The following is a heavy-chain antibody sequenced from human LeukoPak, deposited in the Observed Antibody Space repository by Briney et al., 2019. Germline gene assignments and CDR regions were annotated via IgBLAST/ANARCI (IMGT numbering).Heavy chain of an antibody. CDR2: INPSGGST. CDR1: GYTFTSYY. J-gene: IGHJ4*02. V-gene: IGHV1-46*01. D-gene: IGHD2-15*01. CDR3: ARDMSHIVVVVAATGGGFDY. Sequence: ASVKVSCKASGYTFTSYYMHWVRQAPGQGLEWMGIINPSGGSTSYAQKFQGRVTMTRDTSTSTVYMELSSLRSEDTAVYYCARDMSHIVVVVAATGGGFDYWGQGTLVTVSS.